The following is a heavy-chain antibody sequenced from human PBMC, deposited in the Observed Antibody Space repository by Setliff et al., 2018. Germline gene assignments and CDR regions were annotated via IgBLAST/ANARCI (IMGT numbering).Heavy chain of an antibody. CDR1: GYTFTGYY. Sequence: ASVKVSCKASGYTFTGYYMHWVRQAPGQGLEWMGWINPNSGGTNYAQKFQGRVTMTRDTSISTAYMELSRLRSDDTAVYYCARDPHYGDYVFNYWGQGTLVTVSS. D-gene: IGHD4-17*01. CDR2: INPNSGGT. CDR3: ARDPHYGDYVFNY. J-gene: IGHJ4*02. V-gene: IGHV1-2*02.